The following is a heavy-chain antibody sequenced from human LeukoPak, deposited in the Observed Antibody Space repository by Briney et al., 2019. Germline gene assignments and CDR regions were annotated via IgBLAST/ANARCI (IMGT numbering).Heavy chain of an antibody. Sequence: GGSLRLSCVASGFTFSSYWMHWVRQDPRKGLVWVSRISGDGRNINYADSVRGRFTISRDNAKNTLYLQMNSLRAEDTAVYYCTREVSGSLYFDYWGQGTLVTVSS. CDR2: ISGDGRNI. J-gene: IGHJ4*02. D-gene: IGHD1-26*01. CDR3: TREVSGSLYFDY. V-gene: IGHV3-74*01. CDR1: GFTFSSYW.